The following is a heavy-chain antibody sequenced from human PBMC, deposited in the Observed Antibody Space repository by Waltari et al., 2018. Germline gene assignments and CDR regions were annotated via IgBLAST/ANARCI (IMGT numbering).Heavy chain of an antibody. V-gene: IGHV3-7*01. D-gene: IGHD2-15*01. CDR2: IKQDGSEK. CDR1: GVTFSSFW. CDR3: ARDTSVAADAFDI. J-gene: IGHJ3*02. Sequence: EVQMVESGGGLVQTGGALRLSCAAPGVTFSSFWLNWVPQAPGRGLEGVANIKQDGSEKYYVDSLKGRFTISRDNAKNSLYLQMNILRAEDTAVYYCARDTSVAADAFDIWGQGTMVTVSS.